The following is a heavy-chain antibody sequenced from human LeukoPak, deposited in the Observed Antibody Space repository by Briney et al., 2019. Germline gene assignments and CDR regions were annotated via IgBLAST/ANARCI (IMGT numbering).Heavy chain of an antibody. J-gene: IGHJ6*03. D-gene: IGHD4-17*01. CDR3: ARATTGTVYYYYYMDV. CDR1: GYTFTSYD. V-gene: IGHV1-8*03. Sequence: ASVKVSCKASGYTFTSYDINWVRQATGQGLEWMGWMNPNSGNTGYAQKFQGRVTITRNTSISPAYMELSSLRSEDTAVYYCARATTGTVYYYYYMDVWGKGTTVTVSS. CDR2: MNPNSGNT.